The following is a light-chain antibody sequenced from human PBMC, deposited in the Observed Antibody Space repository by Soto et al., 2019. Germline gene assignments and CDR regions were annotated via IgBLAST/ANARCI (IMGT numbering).Light chain of an antibody. V-gene: IGLV2-14*01. J-gene: IGLJ3*02. Sequence: QSALAQPASVSGSPGQSVTISCSGSSSDVGDYNYVSWYQRHQGKAPKLMLYDVTNRPSGVSNRFSGSKSGSTASLTISGLQAEDEADYFCSSYTSSSTVVFGGGTKLSVL. CDR2: DVT. CDR1: SSDVGDYNY. CDR3: SSYTSSSTVV.